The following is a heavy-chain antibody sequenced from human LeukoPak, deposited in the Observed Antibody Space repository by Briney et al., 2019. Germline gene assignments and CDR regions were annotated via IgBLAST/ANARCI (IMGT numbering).Heavy chain of an antibody. CDR2: ISGSGGNT. Sequence: SGGSLRLSCSGSGFAFSGFAMGWVRQAPGKGLEWVSSISGSGGNTYYADSVEGRFTVSRDNSENTVYLQMNSLRAEDTAVYYCAKEMATFFDYWGQGTLVTVSS. V-gene: IGHV3-23*01. CDR3: AKEMATFFDY. CDR1: GFAFSGFA. J-gene: IGHJ4*02. D-gene: IGHD5-24*01.